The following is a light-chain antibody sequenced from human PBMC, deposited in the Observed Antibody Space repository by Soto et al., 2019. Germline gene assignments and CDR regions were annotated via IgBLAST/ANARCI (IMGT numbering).Light chain of an antibody. J-gene: IGKJ5*01. CDR3: QQYFTSPIT. Sequence: NALTQSPATLSLSPGQRTTLSCRASQSLSGNYLAWYQQKPGQAPRVLIYRASIRATGIPARFSAWGSGTDFTLTISRVDPADFAFYYCQQYFTSPITFGQGTRLEI. CDR1: QSLSGNY. V-gene: IGKV3-20*01. CDR2: RAS.